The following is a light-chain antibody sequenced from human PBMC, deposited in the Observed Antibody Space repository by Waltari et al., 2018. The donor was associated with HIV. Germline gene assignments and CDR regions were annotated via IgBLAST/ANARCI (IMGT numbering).Light chain of an antibody. CDR2: DAS. J-gene: IGKJ4*01. CDR3: QQRSNWLT. CDR1: QGVSSY. V-gene: IGKV3D-11*01. Sequence: EIVLTQSPATLSLSPLERATLSCRASQGVSSYLAWYQQKPGQAPRLLIYDASNRATGIPARFSGSGPGTDFTLTISSLEPEDFAVYYCQQRSNWLTFGGGTKVEIK.